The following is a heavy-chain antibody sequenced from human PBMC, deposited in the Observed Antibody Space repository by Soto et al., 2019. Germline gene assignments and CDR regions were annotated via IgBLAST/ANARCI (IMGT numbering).Heavy chain of an antibody. Sequence: EVQLVESGGGLVQPGGSLRLSCAASGFTFSSYWMHWVRQAPGKGLVWVSRINGDGSSTSYADSVKGRFTISRDNAKNTLYLQMNSLRAEDTAVYYCTRDAYYDFWSGYSGYYYYYMDVWGKRTTVTVSS. D-gene: IGHD3-3*01. CDR1: GFTFSSYW. J-gene: IGHJ6*03. V-gene: IGHV3-74*01. CDR2: INGDGSST. CDR3: TRDAYYDFWSGYSGYYYYYMDV.